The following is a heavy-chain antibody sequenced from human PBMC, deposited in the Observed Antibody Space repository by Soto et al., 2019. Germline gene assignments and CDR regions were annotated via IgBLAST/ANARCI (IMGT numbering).Heavy chain of an antibody. Sequence: PGGSLRLSCRDSGSDFSTYSMNWVRQAPGQGLEWIAYVSLDSDSIQYADSVKGRFTISRDDAENSLYLQMDSLRDEDTATYYCARLYYDYVWGQGTTVTVSS. D-gene: IGHD3-3*01. CDR3: ARLYYDYV. CDR2: VSLDSDSI. V-gene: IGHV3-48*02. CDR1: GSDFSTYS. J-gene: IGHJ6*02.